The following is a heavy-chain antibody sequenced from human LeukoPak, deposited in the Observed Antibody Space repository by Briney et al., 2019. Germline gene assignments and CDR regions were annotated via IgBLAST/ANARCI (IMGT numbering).Heavy chain of an antibody. CDR2: LYIGGNT. D-gene: IGHD6-19*01. J-gene: IGHJ4*02. CDR1: GLTVNNNY. Sequence: PGGSLRLSCAASGLTVNNNYMNWVRQAPGKGLEWVSALYIGGNTYYADSVKGRFTISRDNSKNTLYLQMNSLRAEDTAVYYCAKDYEYGPWLVGEEYFDYWGQGTLVTVSS. CDR3: AKDYEYGPWLVGEEYFDY. V-gene: IGHV3-53*01.